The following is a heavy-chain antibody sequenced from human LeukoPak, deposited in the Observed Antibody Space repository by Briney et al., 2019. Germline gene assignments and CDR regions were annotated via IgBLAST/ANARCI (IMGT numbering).Heavy chain of an antibody. CDR2: IGAAGDT. V-gene: IGHV3-13*01. J-gene: IGHJ2*01. D-gene: IGHD1-7*01. CDR3: ARGWNSFWYFDF. CDR1: GFTFSTYN. Sequence: GGSLRLSCAASGFTFSTYNMHWVRQVTGKDLEWVSAIGAAGDTYYPDSVKGRFTISRENVKNSLYLQMNSLRVEDTAVYYCARGWNSFWYFDFWGRGTQVTVSS.